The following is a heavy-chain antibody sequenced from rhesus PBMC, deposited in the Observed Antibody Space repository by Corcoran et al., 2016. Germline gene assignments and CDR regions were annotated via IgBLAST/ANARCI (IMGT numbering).Heavy chain of an antibody. Sequence: QVQLQESGPGLVKPSETLSLTCAVSGGSISSNYWSWIRQPPGKGLEWSGRISGSGRSTDYTPSLTSRITISPDTSKNQFSLKLSSGTAADTAVYYCARSTSGGWDRFDVWGPGVLVTVSS. CDR3: ARSTSGGWDRFDV. CDR2: ISGSGRST. J-gene: IGHJ5-1*01. CDR1: GGSISSNY. V-gene: IGHV4-173*01. D-gene: IGHD6-37*01.